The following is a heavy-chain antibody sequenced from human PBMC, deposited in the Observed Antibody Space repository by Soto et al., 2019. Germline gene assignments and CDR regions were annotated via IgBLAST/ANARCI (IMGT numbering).Heavy chain of an antibody. CDR1: GYTFTGYY. D-gene: IGHD1-26*01. Sequence: ASVKVSCKTSGYTFTGYYMHWVRQAPGQGLEWMGWINPDSGGTNYAQKFQGRVTMTRDTSISTAYMELSRLRSDDTAVYYCARATASLGATPYYFDYWGQGTLVTVSS. CDR3: ARATASLGATPYYFDY. V-gene: IGHV1-2*02. J-gene: IGHJ4*02. CDR2: INPDSGGT.